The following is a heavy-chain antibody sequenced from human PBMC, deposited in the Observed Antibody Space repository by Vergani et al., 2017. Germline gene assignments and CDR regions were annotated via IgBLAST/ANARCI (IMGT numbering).Heavy chain of an antibody. D-gene: IGHD3-16*02. J-gene: IGHJ6*03. CDR2: IYYSGST. CDR1: GGSISSYY. CDR3: ASGVRRGYPHEYYYYYYMDV. Sequence: QVQLQESGPGLVKPSETLSLTCTVSGGSISSYYWSWIRQPPGKGLEWVGYIYYSGSTNYNPSLKSRVTISVDTSKNQFSLKLSSVTAADTAVYYCASGVRRGYPHEYYYYYYMDVWGKGTTVTVSS. V-gene: IGHV4-59*01.